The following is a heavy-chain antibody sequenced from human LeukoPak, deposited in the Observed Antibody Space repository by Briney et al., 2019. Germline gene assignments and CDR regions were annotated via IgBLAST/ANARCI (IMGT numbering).Heavy chain of an antibody. Sequence: ASVKVSCKASGYTFTSYGVYWVRQAPGQGLEGMGWISAYNGNTNYAQKLQGRVTMTTHTSTSTAYMELRSLRSDDTAVYYCARGGYSGSLDIWGQGTMVTVSS. CDR2: ISAYNGNT. CDR3: ARGGYSGSLDI. D-gene: IGHD1-26*01. CDR1: GYTFTSYG. V-gene: IGHV1-18*01. J-gene: IGHJ3*02.